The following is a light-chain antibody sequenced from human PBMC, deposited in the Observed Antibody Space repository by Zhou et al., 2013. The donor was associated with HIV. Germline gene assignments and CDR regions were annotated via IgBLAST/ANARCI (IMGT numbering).Light chain of an antibody. CDR3: QQYNNWPLLT. CDR1: QSVSSY. V-gene: IGKV3-15*01. CDR2: GAS. Sequence: EIVLTQSPATLSLSPGERATLSCRASQSVSSYLAWYQQKPGQAPRLLMFGASTRATGIPARFSGSGSGTEFTLTISSMQSEDFAVYYCQQYNNWPLLTFGGGTKVEIK. J-gene: IGKJ4*01.